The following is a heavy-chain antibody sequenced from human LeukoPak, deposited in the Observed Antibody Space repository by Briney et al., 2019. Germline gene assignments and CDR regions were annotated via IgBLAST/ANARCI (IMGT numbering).Heavy chain of an antibody. D-gene: IGHD6-13*01. J-gene: IGHJ6*02. CDR1: GFTFSSYA. CDR3: AKGLVAAGISYYYYGLDV. CDR2: ISGSGGST. V-gene: IGHV3-23*01. Sequence: GGSLRLSCAASGFTFSSYAMSWVRQAPGKGLEWVSGISGSGGSTYYADSVKGRFTVSRDNSKNTLYLQMNSLRAEDTAVYYCAKGLVAAGISYYYYGLDVWGQGTTVTVSS.